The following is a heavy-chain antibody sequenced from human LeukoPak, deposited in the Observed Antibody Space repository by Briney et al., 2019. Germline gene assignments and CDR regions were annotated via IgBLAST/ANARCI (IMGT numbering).Heavy chain of an antibody. V-gene: IGHV3-30*03. D-gene: IGHD3-10*01. Sequence: GGSLRLSCAASGFTFSSYGMHWVRQAPGKGLEWVAVISYDGSNKYYADSVKGRFTISRDNSKNTLYLQMNSLRAEDTAVYYCARLSGGYYFDYWGQGTLVTVSS. J-gene: IGHJ4*02. CDR3: ARLSGGYYFDY. CDR1: GFTFSSYG. CDR2: ISYDGSNK.